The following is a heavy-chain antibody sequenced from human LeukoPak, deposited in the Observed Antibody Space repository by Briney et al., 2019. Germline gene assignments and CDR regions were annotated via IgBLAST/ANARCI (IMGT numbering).Heavy chain of an antibody. CDR2: INHSGST. J-gene: IGHJ6*02. Sequence: SETLSLTCAVYGESFSGYYWSWIRQPPGKGLEWIGEINHSGSTNYNPSPTSRVTISVDTSKNQFSLKLSSVTAADTAVYYCARGPVRRYYYYGMDVWGQGTTVTVSS. V-gene: IGHV4-34*01. D-gene: IGHD4-17*01. CDR1: GESFSGYY. CDR3: ARGPVRRYYYYGMDV.